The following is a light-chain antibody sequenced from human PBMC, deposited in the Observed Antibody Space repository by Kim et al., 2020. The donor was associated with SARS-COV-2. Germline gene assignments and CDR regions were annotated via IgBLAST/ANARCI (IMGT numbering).Light chain of an antibody. Sequence: NFMLTQPHSVSESPGNTVTISCTRTSGNIADNYVQWYQQRPGSAPTIVIYEDSERPSGVSDRFSGSIDNSSNSASLTISGLRTEDEADYYCQSYNRDNVLFGGGTQLTVL. CDR2: EDS. J-gene: IGLJ2*01. CDR1: SGNIADNY. CDR3: QSYNRDNVL. V-gene: IGLV6-57*04.